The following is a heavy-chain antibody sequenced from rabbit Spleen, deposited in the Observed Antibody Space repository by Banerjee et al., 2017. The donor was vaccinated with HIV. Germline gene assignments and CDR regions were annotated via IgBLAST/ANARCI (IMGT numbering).Heavy chain of an antibody. CDR2: IDPVFGIA. CDR1: GLSFNTTYY. Sequence: QSLEESGGDLVKPGASLTLTCTTSGLSFNTTYYMCWVRQAPGKGLEWIGYIDPVFGIAVYASWVNGRFTISSHNAQNTLYLQLNSLTAADTATYFCARDMGVAAGYYFNLWGPGTLVTVS. CDR3: ARDMGVAAGYYFNL. V-gene: IGHV1S40*01. D-gene: IGHD4-1*01. J-gene: IGHJ4*01.